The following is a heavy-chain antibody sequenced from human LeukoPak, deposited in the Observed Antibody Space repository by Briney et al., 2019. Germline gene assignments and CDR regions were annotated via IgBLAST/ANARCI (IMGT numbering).Heavy chain of an antibody. J-gene: IGHJ1*01. D-gene: IGHD3-22*01. CDR3: GSSSSGYVQH. V-gene: IGHV3-33*05. CDR2: ISYDGRNK. Sequence: PGRSLRLSCAASGFTFSSYGVHWVRQDPGKGLEWLAVISYDGRNKYYAGSVKGRFAISRDNSKDTLYLQMVILRPEDTATYCGGSSSSGYVQHWGQGNLVTVS. CDR1: GFTFSSYG.